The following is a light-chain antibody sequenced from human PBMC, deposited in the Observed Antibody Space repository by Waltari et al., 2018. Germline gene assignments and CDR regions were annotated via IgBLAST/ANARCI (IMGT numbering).Light chain of an antibody. CDR2: RDN. CDR3: AVWDDSLGTFV. V-gene: IGLV1-47*01. CDR1: SSNVGFTS. J-gene: IGLJ1*01. Sequence: QSVLTQPPSASETPGQRVTSSGSGRSSNVGFTSVYWYQQIPGTAPNLLIYRDNPRPSGVPDRFSGSKSGASASLAVSGLRSEDEADYYCAVWDDSLGTFVFGTGTQVTVL.